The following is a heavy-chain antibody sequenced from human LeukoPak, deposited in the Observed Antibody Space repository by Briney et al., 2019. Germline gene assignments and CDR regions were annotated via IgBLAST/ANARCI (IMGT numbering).Heavy chain of an antibody. CDR3: ARTAGRTFDY. Sequence: ASVKVSCKASGYTFTSYFMHWVRQAPGQGLEWMGIINPSGGSTSYAQKFQGRVTMTRDTSTSTVYMELSSLRPEDTAVYYCARTAGRTFDYWGQGTLVTVSS. CDR2: INPSGGST. CDR1: GYTFTSYF. D-gene: IGHD6-6*01. J-gene: IGHJ4*02. V-gene: IGHV1-46*01.